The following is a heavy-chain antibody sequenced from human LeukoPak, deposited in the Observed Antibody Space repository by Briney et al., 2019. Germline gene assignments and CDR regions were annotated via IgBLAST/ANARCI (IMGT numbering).Heavy chain of an antibody. V-gene: IGHV1-2*02. CDR1: GYTFTGYY. Sequence: ASVKVSCKASGYTFTGYYIHWVRQAPGQGLEWVGWINPNSGGTNYAQKFQGRVTMTRDTSISTAYMELSRLRSDDTALYYCARDAVAVGVRGSWFDPWGQGTLVTVSS. J-gene: IGHJ5*02. CDR2: INPNSGGT. D-gene: IGHD6-19*01. CDR3: ARDAVAVGVRGSWFDP.